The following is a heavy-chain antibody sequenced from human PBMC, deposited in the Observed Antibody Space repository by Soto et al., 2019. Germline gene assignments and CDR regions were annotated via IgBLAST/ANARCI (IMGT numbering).Heavy chain of an antibody. Sequence: GGSLRLSCAASGFTFSSYGMHWVRQVPGKGLVWVSRISGDGSSTNYADFAKGRFTISRDNAKNTVYLQMNSLRVEDTAVYYCARRDWNGGYCDFWGQGILVTVSS. V-gene: IGHV3-74*01. CDR2: ISGDGSST. CDR3: ARRDWNGGYCDF. D-gene: IGHD1-1*01. J-gene: IGHJ4*02. CDR1: GFTFSSYG.